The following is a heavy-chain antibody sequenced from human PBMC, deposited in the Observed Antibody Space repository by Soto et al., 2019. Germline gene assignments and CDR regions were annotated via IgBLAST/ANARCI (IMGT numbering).Heavy chain of an antibody. CDR2: ISCSTSYI. Sequence: GGSLRLSCAASGFTVSSNYMNWVRQAPGKGLEWVSSISCSTSYIYYAASVKGRFTISRDNAKNSLYLQMNSLRAEDTAVYYCARVVDYCDPYYYYGMDVWGQGTTVTVSS. CDR3: ARVVDYCDPYYYYGMDV. J-gene: IGHJ6*02. V-gene: IGHV3-21*01. D-gene: IGHD3-22*01. CDR1: GFTVSSNY.